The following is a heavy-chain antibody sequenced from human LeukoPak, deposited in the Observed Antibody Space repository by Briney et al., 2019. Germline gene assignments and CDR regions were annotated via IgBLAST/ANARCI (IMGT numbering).Heavy chain of an antibody. CDR2: IYHSGIT. CDR3: ASALIEMATIY. CDR1: GGSIGSSNW. J-gene: IGHJ4*02. Sequence: PSETLSLTCAVSGGSIGSSNWWSWVRQPPGKGLEWIGEIYHSGITNYNPSLKSRVTISVDKSKNQFSLKLSSVTAADTAVYYCASALIEMATIYWGQGTLVTVSS. D-gene: IGHD5-24*01. V-gene: IGHV4-4*02.